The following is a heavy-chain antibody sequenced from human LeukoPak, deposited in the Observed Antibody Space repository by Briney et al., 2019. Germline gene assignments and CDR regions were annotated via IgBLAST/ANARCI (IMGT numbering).Heavy chain of an antibody. V-gene: IGHV1-46*01. CDR3: ARDQEGFDY. CDR2: INPSGGAT. J-gene: IGHJ4*02. Sequence: ASVKVSCKASGYTFTTYYIHWVRQAPGQGLEWMGIINPSGGATSYAQKFQGRVTVTRDTSTSTVHMELSGLRSEDTAVYYCARDQEGFDYWGQGTLVTVSS. CDR1: GYTFTTYY.